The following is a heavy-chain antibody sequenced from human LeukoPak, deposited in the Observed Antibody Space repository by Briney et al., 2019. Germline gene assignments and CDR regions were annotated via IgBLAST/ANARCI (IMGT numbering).Heavy chain of an antibody. CDR2: INRDGSDK. D-gene: IGHD2-8*02. CDR3: AKSLVRWAFDY. J-gene: IGHJ4*02. V-gene: IGHV3-7*03. CDR1: GFIFSNFW. Sequence: PGGSLRLSCAASGFIFSNFWMSWVRQAPGKGLEWLANINRDGSDKRYLDSVKGRFTISRDNSKNTLYLQMSSLRAEDTALYYCAKSLVRWAFDYWGQGTLVTVSS.